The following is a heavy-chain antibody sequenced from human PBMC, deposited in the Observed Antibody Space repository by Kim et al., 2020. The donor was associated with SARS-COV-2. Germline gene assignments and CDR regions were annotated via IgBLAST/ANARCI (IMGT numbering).Heavy chain of an antibody. CDR3: ARSNWSDYFDY. D-gene: IGHD1-1*01. Sequence: PTYAPGLTGRFVFSLDTSVTTAYLQINSLKAEDTAVYYCARSNWSDYFDYWGQGTLVTVSS. V-gene: IGHV7-4-1*02. CDR2: P. J-gene: IGHJ4*02.